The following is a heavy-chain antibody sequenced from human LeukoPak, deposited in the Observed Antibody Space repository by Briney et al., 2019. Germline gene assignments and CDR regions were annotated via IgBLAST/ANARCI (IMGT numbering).Heavy chain of an antibody. Sequence: GGSLRLSCAASGFTFSSYDMHWVRQAPGKGLEWVSSISSSSSYIYYADSVKGRFTISRDNAKNSLYLQMNSLRAEDTAVYYCARDADTLYSGSYFLPGYWGQGTLVTVSS. V-gene: IGHV3-21*01. D-gene: IGHD1-26*01. J-gene: IGHJ4*02. CDR2: ISSSSSYI. CDR1: GFTFSSYD. CDR3: ARDADTLYSGSYFLPGY.